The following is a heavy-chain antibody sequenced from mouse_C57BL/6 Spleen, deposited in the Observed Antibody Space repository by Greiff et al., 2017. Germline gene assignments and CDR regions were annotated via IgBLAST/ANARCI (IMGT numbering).Heavy chain of an antibody. D-gene: IGHD2-1*01. CDR1: GFSLTSYG. CDR2: IWSDGST. J-gene: IGHJ2*01. CDR3: ARQGIYYGNYGYYFDY. Sequence: VQLKESGPGLVAPSQSLSITCTVSGFSLTSYGVHWVRQPPGKGLEWLVVIWSDGSTTYNSALKSRLSIGKDNSKSQVFLKMNSLQTDDTAMYYCARQGIYYGNYGYYFDYWGQGTTLTVSS. V-gene: IGHV2-6-1*01.